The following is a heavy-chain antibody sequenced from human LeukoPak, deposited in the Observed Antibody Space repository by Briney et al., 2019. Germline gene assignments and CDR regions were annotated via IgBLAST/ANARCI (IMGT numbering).Heavy chain of an antibody. CDR1: GFTFSSYA. V-gene: IGHV3-30*04. CDR2: ISYDGSNK. CDR3: ARGPMTTVDY. D-gene: IGHD4-11*01. J-gene: IGHJ4*02. Sequence: PGGSLRLSCAASGFTFSSYAMHWVRQAPGKGLEWVAGISYDGSNKYYADSVKGRFTISRDNSKNTLYLQMNSLRAEDTAVYYCARGPMTTVDYWGQGTLVTVSS.